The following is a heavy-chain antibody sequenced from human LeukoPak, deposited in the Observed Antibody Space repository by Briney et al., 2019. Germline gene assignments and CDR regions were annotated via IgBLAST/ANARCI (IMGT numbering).Heavy chain of an antibody. J-gene: IGHJ4*02. CDR2: ISYDGSNK. Sequence: GGSLRLSCAASGFTFSSYAMHWVRQAPGKGLERVAVISYDGSNKYYADSVKGRFTISRDNSKNTQYLQMNSLRAEDTAVYYCARDDTYYDSSGYYVYWGQGTLVTVSS. CDR1: GFTFSSYA. V-gene: IGHV3-30-3*01. D-gene: IGHD3-22*01. CDR3: ARDDTYYDSSGYYVY.